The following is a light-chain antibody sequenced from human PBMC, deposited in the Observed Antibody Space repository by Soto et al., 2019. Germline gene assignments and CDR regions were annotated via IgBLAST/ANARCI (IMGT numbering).Light chain of an antibody. CDR3: LQHNSYPQWT. CDR2: AAS. CDR1: QGISNY. J-gene: IGKJ1*01. Sequence: NIQMTQSPSAISASVGDRFTITCRASQGISNYLAWFQQKPGKVPKHLIYAASSLQSGVPSRFSGSGSGTEFTLTISSLQPEDFATYYCLQHNSYPQWTFGQGTKVDIK. V-gene: IGKV1D-17*01.